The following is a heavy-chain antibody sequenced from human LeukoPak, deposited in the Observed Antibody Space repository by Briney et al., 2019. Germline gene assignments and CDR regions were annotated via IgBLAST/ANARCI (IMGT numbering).Heavy chain of an antibody. V-gene: IGHV3-23*01. Sequence: QPGGSLRLFCAASGFTFSSYAMSWVRQARGKGLEWVSAISGSGGSTYYADSVKGRFTISRDKSKNTLYLQMNSLRAEATAVYYCAKPVSPQQENWFDPWGQGTLVTVSS. D-gene: IGHD2/OR15-2a*01. J-gene: IGHJ5*02. CDR1: GFTFSSYA. CDR3: AKPVSPQQENWFDP. CDR2: ISGSGGST.